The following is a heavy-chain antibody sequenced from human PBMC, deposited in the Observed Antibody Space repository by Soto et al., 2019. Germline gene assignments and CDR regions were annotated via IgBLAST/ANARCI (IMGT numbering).Heavy chain of an antibody. CDR2: IYYSGST. V-gene: IGHV4-59*01. J-gene: IGHJ4*02. D-gene: IGHD1-7*01. Sequence: PSETLSLTCTVSRGSISSYFWSWIRQPPGKGLEWIGYIYYSGSTNYNPSLKSRVTISLDTSKNQFSLKLSSVTAADTAVYYCARQVTSGTSLYDLDYCGQGTQVTVSS. CDR1: RGSISSYF. CDR3: ARQVTSGTSLYDLDY.